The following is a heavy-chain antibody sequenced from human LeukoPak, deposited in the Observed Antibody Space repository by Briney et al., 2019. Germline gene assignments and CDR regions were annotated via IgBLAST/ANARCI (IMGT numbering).Heavy chain of an antibody. V-gene: IGHV4-31*03. CDR3: ARSQLSMVRGVRYFDY. Sequence: SQTLSLTCTVSGGSISSGGYYWSWIRQHPGKGLEWIGYNYYSGSTYYNPSLKSRVTISVDTSKNQFSLKLSSVTAADTAVYYCARSQLSMVRGVRYFDYWGQGTLVTVSS. J-gene: IGHJ4*02. D-gene: IGHD3-10*01. CDR1: GGSISSGGYY. CDR2: NYYSGST.